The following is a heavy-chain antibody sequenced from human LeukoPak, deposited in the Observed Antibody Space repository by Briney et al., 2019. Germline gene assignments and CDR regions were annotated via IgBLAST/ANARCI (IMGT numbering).Heavy chain of an antibody. Sequence: SETLSLTCTVSGGSISTYYWGWIRQPPGKALEWIGYIYYTGSTNYNPSLKSRVTISVDTSKNQFSLKLSSVTAADTAVYYCARVWFGEFNPYFDYWGQGTLVTVSS. CDR2: IYYTGST. J-gene: IGHJ4*02. CDR3: ARVWFGEFNPYFDY. D-gene: IGHD3-10*01. CDR1: GGSISTYY. V-gene: IGHV4-59*01.